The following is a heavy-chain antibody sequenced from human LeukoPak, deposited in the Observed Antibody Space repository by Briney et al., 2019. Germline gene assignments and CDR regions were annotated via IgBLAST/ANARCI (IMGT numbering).Heavy chain of an antibody. CDR1: GGSFSGYY. Sequence: SETLSLTCAVYGGSFSGYYWSWIRQPPGKGLEWIGEINHSGSTNYNPSLKSRVTISVDTSKNQFSLKLSSVTAADTAVYYCARGLRGPWHFYQGMDVGGKGT. V-gene: IGHV4-34*01. CDR2: INHSGST. CDR3: ARGLRGPWHFYQGMDV. J-gene: IGHJ6*04.